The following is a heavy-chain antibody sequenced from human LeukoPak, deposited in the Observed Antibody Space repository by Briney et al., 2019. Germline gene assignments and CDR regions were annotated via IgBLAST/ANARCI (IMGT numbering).Heavy chain of an antibody. D-gene: IGHD3-10*01. CDR1: GDSISSYY. CDR2: VYYSGRT. J-gene: IGHJ4*02. V-gene: IGHV4-59*08. CDR3: ARHKPTGSYPLEL. Sequence: PSETLSLTCTVSGDSISSYYWSWLRQPPGKGLEWIGHVYYSGRTTYNPSLRSRLTISVDTSTSQVSLKLSSVTAADTAVYYCARHKPTGSYPLELWGQGTLVTVSS.